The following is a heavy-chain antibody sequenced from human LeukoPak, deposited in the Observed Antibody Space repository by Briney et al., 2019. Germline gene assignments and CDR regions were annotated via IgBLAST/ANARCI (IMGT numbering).Heavy chain of an antibody. Sequence: ASVKVSCKASGYTFTSYGISWVRQAPGQGLEWMGWISAYNGNTNYAQKFQGRVTITADKSTSTAYMELSSLRSEDTAVYYCARASDGDYQGIDAFDIWGQGTMVTVSS. V-gene: IGHV1-18*01. CDR1: GYTFTSYG. J-gene: IGHJ3*02. CDR2: ISAYNGNT. D-gene: IGHD4-17*01. CDR3: ARASDGDYQGIDAFDI.